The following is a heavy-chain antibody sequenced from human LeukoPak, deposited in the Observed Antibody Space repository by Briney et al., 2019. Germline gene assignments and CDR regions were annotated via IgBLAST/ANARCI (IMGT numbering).Heavy chain of an antibody. D-gene: IGHD3-10*01. V-gene: IGHV4-59*01. CDR1: GGSIGGYY. Sequence: SETLSLTCTVSGGSIGGYYWSWIRQPPGKGLEWIGYIHYTGSTNYNPSLESRVTISVDRSRNQFSLILSSVTAADTAVYYCARVGVRELSLGDLSWDYYFNYWGQGTLVTVSS. CDR2: IHYTGST. CDR3: ARVGVRELSLGDLSWDYYFNY. J-gene: IGHJ4*02.